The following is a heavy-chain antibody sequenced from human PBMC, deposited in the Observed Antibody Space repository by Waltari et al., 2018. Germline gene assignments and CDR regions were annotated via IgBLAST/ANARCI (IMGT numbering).Heavy chain of an antibody. J-gene: IGHJ3*02. CDR1: GLTFSSSL. D-gene: IGHD6-19*01. CDR2: IKEDGSEK. CDR3: ARGAVSAPRSALDS. Sequence: EVQLVESGGVLVQPGGFLRLSCAASGLTFSSSLMTLVRQAPGKGLEWVANIKEDGSEKAYVESGKGRVTLSSDNAKNSVYGDMNSLRAEDTAVYYCARGAVSAPRSALDSWGQGTMVTVSS. V-gene: IGHV3-7*04.